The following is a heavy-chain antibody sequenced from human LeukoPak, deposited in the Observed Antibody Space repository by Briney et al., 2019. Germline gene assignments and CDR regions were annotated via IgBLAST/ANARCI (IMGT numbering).Heavy chain of an antibody. D-gene: IGHD1-26*01. Sequence: PGGSLRLSCAASGFTFNTYTMNWVRQAPGKGLEWVANINKDGGEKYYVDSVKGRFTISRDNAKNSLYLQMNSLRADDTAVYYCVKDSPPRYSGSPPAYWGQGTLVTVSS. CDR1: GFTFNTYT. CDR3: VKDSPPRYSGSPPAY. J-gene: IGHJ4*02. CDR2: INKDGGEK. V-gene: IGHV3-7*03.